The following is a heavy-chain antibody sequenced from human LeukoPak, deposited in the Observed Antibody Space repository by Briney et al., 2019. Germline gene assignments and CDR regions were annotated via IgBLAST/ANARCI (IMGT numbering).Heavy chain of an antibody. J-gene: IGHJ3*02. CDR2: ISWSSGII. Sequence: GGSLRLSCAASGFIFDDHGMHWVRQAPGKGLEWVSGISWSSGIIGYADSVKGRFTISRDNAKNSLDLQMESLRAEDTAVYYCARWSRDAFDIWGQGTMVTVSS. V-gene: IGHV3-9*01. D-gene: IGHD2-8*01. CDR1: GFIFDDHG. CDR3: ARWSRDAFDI.